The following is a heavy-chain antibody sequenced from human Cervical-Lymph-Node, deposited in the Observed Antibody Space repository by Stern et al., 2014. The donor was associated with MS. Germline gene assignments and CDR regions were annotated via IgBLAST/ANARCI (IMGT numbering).Heavy chain of an antibody. CDR3: AQASGSSWVHGMSA. CDR1: GFTFDDYA. J-gene: IGHJ6*02. D-gene: IGHD6-13*01. Sequence: EVQLVQSGGGLVQPGRSLRLSCAASGFTFDDYAMHWVRQAPGKGLEWASGISWGGGTIGYADSVKGRFIISRDNAKNSLYLQMNSLRDDDTALYYCAQASGSSWVHGMSAWGQGTTVTVSS. CDR2: ISWGGGTI. V-gene: IGHV3-9*01.